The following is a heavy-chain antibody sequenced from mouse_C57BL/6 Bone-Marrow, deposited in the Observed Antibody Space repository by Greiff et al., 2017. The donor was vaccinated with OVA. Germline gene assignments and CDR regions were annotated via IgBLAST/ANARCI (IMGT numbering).Heavy chain of an antibody. CDR3: VRHDVYRYFDV. J-gene: IGHJ1*03. V-gene: IGHV10-1*01. Sequence: EVQGVESGGGLVQPKGSLKLSCAASGFSFNTYAMNWVRQAPGKGLEWVARIRSKSNNYATYYADSVKDRFTISRDDSESMLYLQMNNLKTEDTAMYYCVRHDVYRYFDVWGTGTTVTVSS. CDR1: GFSFNTYA. D-gene: IGHD2-3*01. CDR2: IRSKSNNYAT.